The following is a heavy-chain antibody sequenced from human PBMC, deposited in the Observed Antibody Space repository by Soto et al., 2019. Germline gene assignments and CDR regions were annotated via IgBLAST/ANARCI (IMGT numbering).Heavy chain of an antibody. J-gene: IGHJ4*02. CDR1: GGTFSSYA. CDR2: IIPIFGTA. D-gene: IGHD5-12*01. Sequence: QVQLVQSGAEVKKPGSSVKVSCKASGGTFSSYAISWVRQAPGQGLEWMGGIIPIFGTANYAQKFQGRVTSTADESTSTADMALSSLRSEDTGVYYCARATAPRGHGEGGLDYWGQGTLVTVSS. V-gene: IGHV1-69*12. CDR3: ARATAPRGHGEGGLDY.